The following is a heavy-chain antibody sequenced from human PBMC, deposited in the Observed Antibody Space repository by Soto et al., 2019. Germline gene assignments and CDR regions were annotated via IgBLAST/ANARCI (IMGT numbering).Heavy chain of an antibody. V-gene: IGHV1-69*01. CDR3: ARERSSPNYYYYGMDV. J-gene: IGHJ6*02. CDR1: GGTFSSYA. Sequence: QVQLVQSGAEVKKPGSSVKVSCRASGGTFSSYAVSWVRQAPGQGLEWMGVIIPLLNTPKYVEKFQGRVTITADASATTAYLELSSLTSEDTAVYYCARERSSPNYYYYGMDVLGQGITVTVSS. D-gene: IGHD6-6*01. CDR2: IIPLLNTP.